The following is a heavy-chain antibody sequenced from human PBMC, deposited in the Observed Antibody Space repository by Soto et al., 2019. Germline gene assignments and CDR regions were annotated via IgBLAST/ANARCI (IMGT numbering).Heavy chain of an antibody. D-gene: IGHD6-13*01. CDR1: GLSLSSSGVG. CDR3: AHSRAADLPFSPFDY. J-gene: IGHJ4*02. Sequence: SGPTLVNPTQTLTLTCTVSGLSLSSSGVGVDWIRQPPGKALEWLALIFWDDDKHYSPSLKSRLTITKDTSKNRVVLTMTNMDPVDTATYYCAHSRAADLPFSPFDYWGQGTLVTVSS. CDR2: IFWDDDK. V-gene: IGHV2-5*02.